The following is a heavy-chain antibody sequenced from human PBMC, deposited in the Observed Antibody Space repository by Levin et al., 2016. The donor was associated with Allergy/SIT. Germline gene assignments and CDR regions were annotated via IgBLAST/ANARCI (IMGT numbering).Heavy chain of an antibody. V-gene: IGHV3-21*01. Sequence: GESLKISCAASGFTFSSYSMNWVRQAPGKGLEWVSSISSSSSYIYYADSVKGRFTISRDNAKNSLYLQMNSLRAEDTAVYYCARDLPIAAADYYYGMDVWGQGTTVTVSS. CDR1: GFTFSSYS. CDR3: ARDLPIAAADYYYGMDV. CDR2: ISSSSSYI. D-gene: IGHD6-13*01. J-gene: IGHJ6*02.